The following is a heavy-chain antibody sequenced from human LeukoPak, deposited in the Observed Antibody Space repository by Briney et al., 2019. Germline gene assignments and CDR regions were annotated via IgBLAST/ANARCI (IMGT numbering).Heavy chain of an antibody. V-gene: IGHV3-23*01. J-gene: IGHJ4*02. CDR2: IKSSGGGT. CDR1: SSYA. Sequence: GGSLRLSCAASSSYAMGWVRQAPGKGLEWVSSIKSSGGGTYYADSVKGRFTISRDNSKNTLYLQMNSLRAEDTAVYYCAKRQSASIAARYFDYWGQGTLVSVSS. D-gene: IGHD6-6*01. CDR3: AKRQSASIAARYFDY.